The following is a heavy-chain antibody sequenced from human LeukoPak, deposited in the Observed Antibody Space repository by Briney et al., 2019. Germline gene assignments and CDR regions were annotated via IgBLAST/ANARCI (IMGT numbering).Heavy chain of an antibody. Sequence: GGSLRPSGAASGSTFSRFGMHWARKTPGKGLEGLALVWNDGSKNYYADSVKGRFTISRDNSKDTLYLLLNSLRAEDTAVYYCAKDWSLGYGCLDYWGQGTLVTVSS. CDR2: VWNDGSKN. CDR1: GSTFSRFG. CDR3: AKDWSLGYGCLDY. V-gene: IGHV3-33*06. D-gene: IGHD5-12*01. J-gene: IGHJ4*02.